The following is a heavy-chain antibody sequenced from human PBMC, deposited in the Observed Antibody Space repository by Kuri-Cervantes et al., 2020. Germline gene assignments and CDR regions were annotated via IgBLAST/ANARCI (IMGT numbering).Heavy chain of an antibody. CDR3: VREYYYYYMDV. CDR1: GFYFNNYA. CDR2: ISGSGDII. Sequence: GESLKISCGVSGFYFNNYAMTWVRQAPGKGLEWVSTISGSGDIIYYAESVKGRFTISRDNAKNSLYLQMNSLRADDTAVYYCVREYYYYYMDVWGKGTTVTVSS. J-gene: IGHJ6*03. V-gene: IGHV3-23*01.